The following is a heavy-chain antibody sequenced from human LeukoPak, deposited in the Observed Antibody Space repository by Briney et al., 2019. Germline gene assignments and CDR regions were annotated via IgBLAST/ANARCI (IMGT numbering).Heavy chain of an antibody. D-gene: IGHD3-3*01. CDR3: ARVGDFWSGYYTGRCMDV. CDR2: ISAYNSNT. CDR1: GYTFTSYG. V-gene: IGHV1-18*01. Sequence: GASVKVSCKASGYTFTSYGISWVRQAPGQGLEWMGWISAYNSNTNYAQKLQGRVTMTTDTSTSTAYMELRSLRSDDTAVYYCARVGDFWSGYYTGRCMDVWGKGTTVTVSS. J-gene: IGHJ6*03.